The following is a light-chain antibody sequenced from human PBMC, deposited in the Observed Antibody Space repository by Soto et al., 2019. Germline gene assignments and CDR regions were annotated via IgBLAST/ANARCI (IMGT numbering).Light chain of an antibody. CDR1: QSVSSSY. CDR2: GAS. V-gene: IGKV3-20*01. CDR3: QQHGSSRT. J-gene: IGKJ1*01. Sequence: EIVLTQSPGTLSLSPGERATLSCRASQSVSSSYLAWYQQKPGQAPRLLIYGASSRATGIPDRFSGSGSGTDFTLTISRLEPEDCAVYYCQQHGSSRTFGQGTKVDIK.